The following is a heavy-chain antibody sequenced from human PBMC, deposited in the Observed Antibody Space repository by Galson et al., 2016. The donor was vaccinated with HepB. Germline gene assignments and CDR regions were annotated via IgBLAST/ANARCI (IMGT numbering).Heavy chain of an antibody. D-gene: IGHD3-3*01. J-gene: IGHJ6*04. CDR1: GFTFNTYP. CDR2: ISYDGSNK. CDR3: AGDWRFTIFGVVTRNYNAMDI. Sequence: SLRLSCAASGFTFNTYPMHWVRQAPGKGLEWVAVISYDGSNKYYADSVKGRFTISRDNSKNTLNMQMNSLRAEDTAVYYCAGDWRFTIFGVVTRNYNAMDIWGKGTTVTVAS. V-gene: IGHV3-30-3*01.